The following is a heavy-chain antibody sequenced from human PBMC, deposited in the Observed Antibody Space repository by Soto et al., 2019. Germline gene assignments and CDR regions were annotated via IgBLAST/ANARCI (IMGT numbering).Heavy chain of an antibody. V-gene: IGHV3-7*01. J-gene: IGHJ4*02. CDR2: IKQDESEK. CDR3: ASDATTRVDY. D-gene: IGHD4-17*01. CDR1: GFTFSNYW. Sequence: EVQLVESGGGLVQPGGSPRLSCVASGFTFSNYWMSWVRQAPGKGLEWVANIKQDESEKYYVDSVKGRFTISRDNAKNSLYLQMNSLRAEDTAVYYCASDATTRVDYWGQGTLVTVSS.